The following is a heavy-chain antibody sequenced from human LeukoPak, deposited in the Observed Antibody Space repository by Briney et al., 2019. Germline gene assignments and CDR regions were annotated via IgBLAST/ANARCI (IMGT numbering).Heavy chain of an antibody. CDR2: IRYDGSNK. CDR3: ARGGYFDY. Sequence: GGSLRLSCAASGFTFSSYGMHWVRQAPGKGLEWVAFIRYDGSNKYYADSVKGRFTISRDNAKNSLYLQMNSLRAEDTAVYYCARGGYFDYWGQGTLVTVSS. J-gene: IGHJ4*02. CDR1: GFTFSSYG. V-gene: IGHV3-30*02.